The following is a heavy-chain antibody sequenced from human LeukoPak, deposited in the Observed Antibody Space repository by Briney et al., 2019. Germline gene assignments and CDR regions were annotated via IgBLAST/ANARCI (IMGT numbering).Heavy chain of an antibody. D-gene: IGHD4-17*01. CDR3: AREGSGDYGRALDY. J-gene: IGHJ4*02. V-gene: IGHV4-4*07. CDR1: GGSISSYF. Sequence: SETLSLTCNVSGGSISSYFWSWIRQPAGKGLEWIGRIYTSGTTNYNPSLKSRVTMSVDASKNQFSLKLTSVTAADTALYYCAREGSGDYGRALDYWGRGTLVTVSS. CDR2: IYTSGTT.